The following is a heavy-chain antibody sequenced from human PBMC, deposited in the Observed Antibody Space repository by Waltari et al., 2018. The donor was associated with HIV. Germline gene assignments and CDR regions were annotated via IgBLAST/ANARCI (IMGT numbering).Heavy chain of an antibody. CDR1: GGSINSYY. CDR3: ASTSWRRDGYNTFDS. CDR2: IYYSGST. D-gene: IGHD5-12*01. Sequence: QVQLLESGPGLVKPSETLSLTCPVSGGSINSYYWSWIRQPPGKGLEWIGYIYYSGSTNYNPPLKSRVTISLDTSKNQFSLKLTSVTAADTAMYFCASTSWRRDGYNTFDSWGPGILVTVSS. V-gene: IGHV4-59*01. J-gene: IGHJ4*02.